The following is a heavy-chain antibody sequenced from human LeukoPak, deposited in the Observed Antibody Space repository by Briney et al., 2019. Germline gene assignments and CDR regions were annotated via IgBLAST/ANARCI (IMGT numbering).Heavy chain of an antibody. J-gene: IGHJ4*02. CDR1: GGTFSSYA. V-gene: IGHV1-69*01. CDR3: ARDLFYDILPGD. D-gene: IGHD3-9*01. CDR2: IIPIFGTA. Sequence: GSSVKVSCKASGGTFSSYAISWVRQAPGQGLEWMGGIIPIFGTANYAQKFQGRVTITADESTSTAYIELSSLRSEDTAVYPCARDLFYDILPGDWGQGTLVTVSS.